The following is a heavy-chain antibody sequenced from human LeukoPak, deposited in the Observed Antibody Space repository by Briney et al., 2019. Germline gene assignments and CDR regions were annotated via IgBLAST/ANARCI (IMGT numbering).Heavy chain of an antibody. V-gene: IGHV3-7*01. CDR1: GFTFSSCA. Sequence: GGSLRLSCAASGFTFSSCAMSWVRQASGKGLEWVANINLDGSEKYYVDSVRGRFTISRDNAKNSLYLQMNSLRDEDAAVYFCARDVKYPLDIWGQGTMVTVSS. CDR3: ARDVKYPLDI. CDR2: INLDGSEK. J-gene: IGHJ3*02. D-gene: IGHD2-2*02.